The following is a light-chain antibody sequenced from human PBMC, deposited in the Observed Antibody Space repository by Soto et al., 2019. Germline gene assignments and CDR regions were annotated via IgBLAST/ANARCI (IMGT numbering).Light chain of an antibody. CDR2: DAF. CDR3: QQRSNWPLT. J-gene: IGKJ4*01. CDR1: QSVSSY. Sequence: EIVLTQSPATLSLSPGERATLSCRASQSVSSYLAWYQQKPGQAPRLLIYDAFNRATGIPARFSVSGSGTDFSLTISSLEPEDFAVYYCQQRSNWPLTFGGGTKVEIK. V-gene: IGKV3-11*01.